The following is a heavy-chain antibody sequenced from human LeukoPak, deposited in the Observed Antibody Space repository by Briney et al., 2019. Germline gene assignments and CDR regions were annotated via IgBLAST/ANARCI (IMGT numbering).Heavy chain of an antibody. Sequence: GESLKISCKASGYRFTSYWIGWVRQMPGKGLEWMGIIYPGDSHTRYSPSFQGQVTISADKSISTAYLQWSSLKASDTAMYYCARLYYYDSSLDYWGQGTLVTVSS. CDR1: GYRFTSYW. J-gene: IGHJ4*02. D-gene: IGHD3-22*01. CDR3: ARLYYYDSSLDY. V-gene: IGHV5-51*01. CDR2: IYPGDSHT.